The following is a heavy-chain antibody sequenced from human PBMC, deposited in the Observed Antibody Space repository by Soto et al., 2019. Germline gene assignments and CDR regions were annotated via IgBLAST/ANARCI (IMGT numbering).Heavy chain of an antibody. V-gene: IGHV1-3*01. CDR1: GYTFTTYT. Sequence: QVQLVQSGAEVKKPGASVKVSCKASGYTFTTYTIHWVRQAPGQRLEWMGWINADNGNTKYAQKFQGRITFTRDTSASTAYMELSSLRSEDTTVYYCTRAGYRFDFWGQGTLVTVSS. J-gene: IGHJ4*02. CDR2: INADNGNT. CDR3: TRAGYRFDF. D-gene: IGHD5-18*01.